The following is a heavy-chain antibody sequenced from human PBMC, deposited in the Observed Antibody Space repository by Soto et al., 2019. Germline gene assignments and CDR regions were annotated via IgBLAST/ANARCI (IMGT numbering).Heavy chain of an antibody. CDR3: GSFVRGYSGYDSDS. D-gene: IGHD5-12*01. CDR2: IYSGGST. J-gene: IGHJ5*01. Sequence: EVQLVESGGGLVQPGGSLRLSCAASGFTVSSNYMSWVRQAPGKGLEWVSVIYSGGSTYYADSVKGRFTISRHNSKYTLYRQMNSLRVEDTAVYYCGSFVRGYSGYDSDSWGQGTLVTVSS. CDR1: GFTVSSNY. V-gene: IGHV3-53*04.